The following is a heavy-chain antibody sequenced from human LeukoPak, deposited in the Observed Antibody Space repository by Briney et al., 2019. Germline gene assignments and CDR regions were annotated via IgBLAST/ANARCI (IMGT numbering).Heavy chain of an antibody. CDR1: GYTFTGYD. J-gene: IGHJ4*02. CDR2: INPNSGGT. Sequence: ASVKVSCKASGYTFTGYDMHWVRQAPGQGLEWMGWINPNSGGTNYAQKFQGRVTMTRDTSISTAYMELSRLRSDDTAVYYCARSNYSGYGLVDYWGQGTLVTVSS. D-gene: IGHD5-12*01. CDR3: ARSNYSGYGLVDY. V-gene: IGHV1-2*02.